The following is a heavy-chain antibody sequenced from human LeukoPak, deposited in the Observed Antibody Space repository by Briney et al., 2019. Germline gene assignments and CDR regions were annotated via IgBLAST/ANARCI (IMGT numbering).Heavy chain of an antibody. V-gene: IGHV3-21*01. J-gene: IGHJ4*02. CDR2: ITSGSSYI. CDR3: ARARATGYYFDY. Sequence: GGSLRLSCAASGFTFSSYNMNWVRQAPGQGLEWVSSITSGSSYIYYADSVKGRFTISRDNAKSSLYLQMNSLRAEDTAVYYCARARATGYYFDYWGQGTLVTVSS. D-gene: IGHD1-26*01. CDR1: GFTFSSYN.